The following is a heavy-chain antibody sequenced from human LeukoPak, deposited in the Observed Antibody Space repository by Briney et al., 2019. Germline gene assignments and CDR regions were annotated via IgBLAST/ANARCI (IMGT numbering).Heavy chain of an antibody. V-gene: IGHV1-8*01. J-gene: IGHJ4*02. D-gene: IGHD3-10*01. CDR1: GYTFTSYD. Sequence: ASVKVSCKASGYTFTSYDINWVRQATGQGLEWMGWMNPNSGNTGYAQKFQGRVTMTRNTSISTAYMELSSLRSEDTAVYYCARGWASGSYRKSGFDYWGQGTLVTVSS. CDR2: MNPNSGNT. CDR3: ARGWASGSYRKSGFDY.